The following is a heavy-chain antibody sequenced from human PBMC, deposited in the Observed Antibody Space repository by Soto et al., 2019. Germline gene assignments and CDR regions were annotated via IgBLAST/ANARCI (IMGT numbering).Heavy chain of an antibody. J-gene: IGHJ3*02. CDR3: AHDSSGWTHDAFDI. D-gene: IGHD3-22*01. CDR2: IIPILGIA. CDR1: GGTFSSYT. Sequence: SVKVSCKASGGTFSSYTISWVRQSPGQGLEWMGRIIPILGIANYAQKFQGRVTITADKSTSTAYIELSSLRSEDTAVYYCAHDSSGWTHDAFDIWGQGTMVTVSS. V-gene: IGHV1-69*02.